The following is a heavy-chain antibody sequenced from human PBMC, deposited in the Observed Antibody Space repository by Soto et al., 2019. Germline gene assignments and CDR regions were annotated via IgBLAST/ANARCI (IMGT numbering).Heavy chain of an antibody. CDR3: AKEDQQLVQVGMDV. V-gene: IGHV3-30*18. CDR2: ISYDGSNK. D-gene: IGHD6-13*01. CDR1: GFTFSSYG. J-gene: IGHJ6*02. Sequence: PGGSLRLSCAASGFTFSSYGMHWVRQAPGKGLEWVAVISYDGSNKYYADSVKGRFTISRDNSKNTLYLQMNSLRAEDTAVYYCAKEDQQLVQVGMDVWGQGPTVTVSS.